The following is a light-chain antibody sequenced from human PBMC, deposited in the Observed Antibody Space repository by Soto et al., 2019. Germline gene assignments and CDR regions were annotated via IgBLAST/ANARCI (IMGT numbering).Light chain of an antibody. J-gene: IGKJ5*01. CDR2: RAS. V-gene: IGKV2-30*01. CDR1: QSLVYSDGNSY. Sequence: DVVMTQSPLSLPVTLGQPASISCRSSQSLVYSDGNSYLSWFQQRPGQSPRRLIYRASNRDSGVPDRFSGSGSGTDFTLKISRVGVEDVGVYYCMQGKYWPPITFGQGTRLEIK. CDR3: MQGKYWPPIT.